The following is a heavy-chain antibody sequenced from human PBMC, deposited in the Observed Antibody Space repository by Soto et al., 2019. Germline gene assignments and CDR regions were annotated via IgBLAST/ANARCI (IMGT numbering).Heavy chain of an antibody. J-gene: IGHJ5*02. CDR3: ARQGTYYGSGPNWFDP. CDR1: GGSISSSSYY. Sequence: PSETLSLTCTVSGGSISSSSYYWGWIRQPPGKGLEWIGSIYYSGSTYYNPSLKSRVTISVDTSKNQFSLKLSSVTAADTAVYYCARQGTYYGSGPNWFDPWGQGILVTVSS. V-gene: IGHV4-39*01. D-gene: IGHD3-10*01. CDR2: IYYSGST.